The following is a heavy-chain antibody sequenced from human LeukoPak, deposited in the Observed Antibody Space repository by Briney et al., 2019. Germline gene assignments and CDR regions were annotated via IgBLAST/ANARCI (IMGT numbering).Heavy chain of an antibody. V-gene: IGHV3-23*01. CDR2: ISGSGGST. D-gene: IGHD3-9*01. CDR3: AKRQGELRYFDR. J-gene: IGHJ4*02. Sequence: PGGSLRLSCAASGFTFSSYAMSWVRQAPGKGLEWVSAISGSGGSTYYADSVKGRFTISRDNSKNTLYLQMNSLRAEDAAVYYCAKRQGELRYFDRWGQGTLVTVSS. CDR1: GFTFSSYA.